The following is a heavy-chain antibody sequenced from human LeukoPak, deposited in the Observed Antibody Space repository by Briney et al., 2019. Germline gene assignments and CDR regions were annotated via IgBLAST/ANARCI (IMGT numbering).Heavy chain of an antibody. CDR2: INHSGST. Sequence: KPSETLSLTCTVSGGSISSYYWSWIRQPPGKGLEWIGEINHSGSTNYNPSLKSRVTISVDTSKNQFSLKLSSVTAADTAVYYCARINSTQIWFDPWGQGTLVTVSS. V-gene: IGHV4-34*01. D-gene: IGHD5-18*01. CDR1: GGSISSYY. CDR3: ARINSTQIWFDP. J-gene: IGHJ5*02.